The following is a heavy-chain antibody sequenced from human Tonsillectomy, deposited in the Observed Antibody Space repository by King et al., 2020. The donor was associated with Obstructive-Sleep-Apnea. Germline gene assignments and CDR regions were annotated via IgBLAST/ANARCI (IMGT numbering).Heavy chain of an antibody. D-gene: IGHD3-10*01. CDR1: GLTVISNY. Sequence: VQLVESGGALVQPGGSLRLSCMVSGLTVISNYMSWLRQAPGKGLEWVSTIYIDGSTHYADSVKGGFTISRLISENTVFLQVNSLRPDDTAVYYCARGFRWFDPWGQGTLVIVSS. V-gene: IGHV3-53*04. CDR3: ARGFRWFDP. CDR2: IYIDGST. J-gene: IGHJ5*02.